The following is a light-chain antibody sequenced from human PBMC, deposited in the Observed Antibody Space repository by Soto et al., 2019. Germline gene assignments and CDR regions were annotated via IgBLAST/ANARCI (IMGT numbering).Light chain of an antibody. V-gene: IGKV1-5*01. CDR3: QQYNSYWT. Sequence: IHMTQSPSTLSVSLGDVVTITCRASQTISSWLAWYQQKPGKAPKLLIYDASSLESGVPSRFSGSGSGTEFTLTISSLQPDDFATYYCQQYNSYWTFGQGTKVDIK. CDR2: DAS. J-gene: IGKJ1*01. CDR1: QTISSW.